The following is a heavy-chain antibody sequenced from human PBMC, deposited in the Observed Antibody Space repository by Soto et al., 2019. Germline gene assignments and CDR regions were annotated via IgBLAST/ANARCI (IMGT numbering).Heavy chain of an antibody. CDR1: GFTSSSYS. Sequence: EVQLVESGGGLVKPGGSLRLTCAASGFTSSSYSMNWVRQPPGKGLEWVSSISSSSSYVYYADSGKGRFTISRDNPKNSLNLQMNSLGAEDTAVYYCARADYDVWSGYYPRSYYYYYYMDVWGRGTAVTVSS. CDR2: ISSSSSYV. D-gene: IGHD3-3*01. J-gene: IGHJ6*03. CDR3: ARADYDVWSGYYPRSYYYYYYMDV. V-gene: IGHV3-21*01.